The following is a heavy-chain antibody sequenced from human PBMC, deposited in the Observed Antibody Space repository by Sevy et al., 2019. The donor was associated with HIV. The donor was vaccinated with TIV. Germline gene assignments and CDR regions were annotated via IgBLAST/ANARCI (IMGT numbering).Heavy chain of an antibody. CDR2: ISFDGGNK. CDR3: ARGPYNSGLRLDF. Sequence: GGSLRLSCAASGFSLSDYAIHWARQGPVKGLEWLTVISFDGGNKYYADSVKGRFTISRENSKNTVFLQMNSLRPDDTALYYCARGPYNSGLRLDFWGLGILVTVSS. J-gene: IGHJ4*02. V-gene: IGHV3-30-3*01. D-gene: IGHD5-12*01. CDR1: GFSLSDYA.